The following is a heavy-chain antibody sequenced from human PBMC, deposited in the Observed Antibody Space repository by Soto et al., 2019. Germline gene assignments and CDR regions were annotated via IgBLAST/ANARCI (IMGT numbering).Heavy chain of an antibody. V-gene: IGHV3-30*18. CDR1: GFTFSSYG. Sequence: GGSLRLSCAASGFTFSSYGMHWVRQAPGKGLGWVAVISYDGSNKYYADSVKGRFTISRDNSKNTLYLQMNSLRAEDTAVYYCAKDLDPSYYYDSSGYLDYWGQGTLVT. CDR3: AKDLDPSYYYDSSGYLDY. J-gene: IGHJ4*02. CDR2: ISYDGSNK. D-gene: IGHD3-22*01.